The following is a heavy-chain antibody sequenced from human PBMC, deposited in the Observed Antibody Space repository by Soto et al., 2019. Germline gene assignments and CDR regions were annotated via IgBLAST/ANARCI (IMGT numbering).Heavy chain of an antibody. Sequence: EVQLVESGGGLVQPGGSLRLSCAASGFTFSRYWMHWVRQAPGKGLVWVSRIISDGSTTTYADSVKGRFSISRDNAKSTLYLQMNSLGAEDTAVYYCTSGAMVRGDQFEYWGQGTPVIVSS. CDR2: IISDGSTT. J-gene: IGHJ4*02. CDR1: GFTFSRYW. CDR3: TSGAMVRGDQFEY. V-gene: IGHV3-74*01. D-gene: IGHD3-10*01.